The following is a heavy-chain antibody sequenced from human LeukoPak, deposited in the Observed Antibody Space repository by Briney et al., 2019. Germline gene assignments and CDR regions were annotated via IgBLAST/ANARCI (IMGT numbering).Heavy chain of an antibody. D-gene: IGHD5-18*01. CDR2: INQDESEK. J-gene: IGHJ4*02. V-gene: IGHV3-7*01. CDR3: ARDRRYGYYFDY. Sequence: AGGSLRLSCAASGMTFSHYWMSWVRQTPGKGLGWLAHINQDESEKYYLDSVRGRFIISRDNAKNSLYLQMNSLRAEDTAVYYCARDRRYGYYFDYWGQGILVTVSS. CDR1: GMTFSHYW.